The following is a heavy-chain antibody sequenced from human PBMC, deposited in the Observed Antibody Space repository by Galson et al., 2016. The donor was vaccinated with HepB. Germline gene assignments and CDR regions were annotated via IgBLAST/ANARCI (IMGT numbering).Heavy chain of an antibody. CDR3: AKDPVPGHYDFWSGYYPFDY. V-gene: IGHV3-23*01. D-gene: IGHD3-3*01. CDR2: ISGSGGSI. Sequence: SLRLSCAASGFTFRSYAMSWVRQAPGTGLEWASSISGSGGSIYYADSVRGRFTISRDNSKNTLYLQMHGLRAEDTAVYYCAKDPVPGHYDFWSGYYPFDYWGQGTLVTVSS. J-gene: IGHJ4*02. CDR1: GFTFRSYA.